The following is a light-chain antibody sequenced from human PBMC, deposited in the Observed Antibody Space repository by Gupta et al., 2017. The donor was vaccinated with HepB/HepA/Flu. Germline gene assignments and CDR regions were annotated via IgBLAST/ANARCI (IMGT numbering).Light chain of an antibody. V-gene: IGKV3-11*01. J-gene: IGKJ4*01. CDR2: DSF. CDR3: QQRSNWPLT. Sequence: EIVLTQSPATLSLSSGEGATLSCRTSQSVSTYLAWYQQKPGQAPRLLTYDSFNRATGIPARFSGSGSGTDFTLTISSLEPEDFAVYFCQQRSNWPLTFGGGTKVEI. CDR1: QSVSTY.